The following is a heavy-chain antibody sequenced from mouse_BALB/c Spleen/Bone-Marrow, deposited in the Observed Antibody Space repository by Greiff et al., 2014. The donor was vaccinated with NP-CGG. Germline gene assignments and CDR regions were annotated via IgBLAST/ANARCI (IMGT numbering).Heavy chain of an antibody. J-gene: IGHJ4*01. Sequence: EVMLVESGGGLVQPGGSRKLSCAASGFTFSSFGMHWVRQAPEKGLEWVAYISSGSNTIYYADTVKGRFTISRDNPKNTLFLQMTSLRSEDTAMYYCARDEDYAMDYWGQGTSVTVSS. CDR2: ISSGSNTI. V-gene: IGHV5-17*02. CDR1: GFTFSSFG. CDR3: ARDEDYAMDY.